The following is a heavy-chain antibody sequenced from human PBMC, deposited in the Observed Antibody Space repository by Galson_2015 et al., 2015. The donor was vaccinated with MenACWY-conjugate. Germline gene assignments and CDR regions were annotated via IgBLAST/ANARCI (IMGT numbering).Heavy chain of an antibody. V-gene: IGHV3-7*03. CDR2: IKQDGSEK. D-gene: IGHD3-10*01. CDR3: ASQTWTGYFDY. Sequence: SLRLSCAASGLTFSNYWVSWVRQAPGKGLEWVANIKQDGSEKYYVDSVKGRFTISRDNAKNSLYLQMNSLRAEDTAMYYCASQTWTGYFDYWGQGILVTVSS. CDR1: GLTFSNYW. J-gene: IGHJ4*02.